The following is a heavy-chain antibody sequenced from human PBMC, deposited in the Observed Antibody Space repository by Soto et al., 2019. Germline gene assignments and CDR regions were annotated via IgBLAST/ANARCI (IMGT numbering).Heavy chain of an antibody. Sequence: GSLRLSCTASGFTFSSYSMNWVRQAPGKGLEGVSYISSSSVILYYADSVKGRLTISRDNAKQSLYLQMNSLREEDTAVYYCAIDRAVAGYVYDFWGQGILVTGFS. CDR2: ISSSSVIL. D-gene: IGHD6-13*01. V-gene: IGHV3-48*02. CDR1: GFTFSSYS. CDR3: AIDRAVAGYVYDF. J-gene: IGHJ4*02.